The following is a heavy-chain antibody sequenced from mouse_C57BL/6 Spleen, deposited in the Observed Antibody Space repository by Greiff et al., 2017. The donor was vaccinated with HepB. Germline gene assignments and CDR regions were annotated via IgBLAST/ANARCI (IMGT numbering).Heavy chain of an antibody. CDR2: INPSSGYT. CDR3: ARSLTFSYAMDY. D-gene: IGHD1-1*01. CDR1: GYTFTSYT. Sequence: VQLQQSGAELARPGASVKMSCKASGYTFTSYTMHWVKQRPGQGLEWIGYINPSSGYTKYNQKFKDKATLTADKSSSTAYMQLSSLTSEDSAVYYCARSLTFSYAMDYWGQRTSVTVSS. V-gene: IGHV1-4*01. J-gene: IGHJ4*01.